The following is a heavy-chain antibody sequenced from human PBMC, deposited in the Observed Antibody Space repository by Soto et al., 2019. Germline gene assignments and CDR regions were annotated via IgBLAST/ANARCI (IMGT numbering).Heavy chain of an antibody. Sequence: QGQLVQSGVEVKKPGASVKVSCKASGYTFISYGIGWVRQAPGQGLEWMGWITVNSGNTNYPQKFQGRVTMTTDTSASTAYMELRSLTSDDTAVYSGARGLGGGWYYFDYWGPGALVTVSS. V-gene: IGHV1-18*01. CDR1: GYTFISYG. CDR2: ITVNSGNT. CDR3: ARGLGGGWYYFDY. D-gene: IGHD6-19*01. J-gene: IGHJ4*02.